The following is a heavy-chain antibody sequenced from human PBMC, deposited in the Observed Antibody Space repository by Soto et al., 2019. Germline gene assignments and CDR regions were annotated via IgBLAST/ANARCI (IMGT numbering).Heavy chain of an antibody. V-gene: IGHV3-7*01. CDR2: IKQDGSEK. CDR1: GFTFSNYW. CDR3: ARRATTSAGYFDL. Sequence: PGGSLRLSCAASGFTFSNYWMSWVRQAPGKGLEWVANIKQDGSEKNYKDSVKGRLTISRDNAKNSLSLQMNSLRAEDTAVYYCARRATTSAGYFDLGGRGTLVTGSS. D-gene: IGHD1-26*01. J-gene: IGHJ2*01.